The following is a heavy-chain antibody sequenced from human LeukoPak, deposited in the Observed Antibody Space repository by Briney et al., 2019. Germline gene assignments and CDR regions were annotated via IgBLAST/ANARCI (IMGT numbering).Heavy chain of an antibody. CDR2: INHSGST. V-gene: IGHV4-34*01. D-gene: IGHD3-16*02. CDR3: ARGYDYVWGSYRYLFDY. Sequence: SETLSLTCAVYGGSFSGYYWSWIRQPPGKGLEWIGEINHSGSTNYNPSLKSRVTISVDASKNQFSLKLSSVTAADTAVYYCARGYDYVWGSYRYLFDYWGQGTLVTVSS. CDR1: GGSFSGYY. J-gene: IGHJ4*02.